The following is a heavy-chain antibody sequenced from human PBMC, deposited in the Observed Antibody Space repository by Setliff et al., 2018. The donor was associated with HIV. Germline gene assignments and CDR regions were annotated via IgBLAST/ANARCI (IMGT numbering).Heavy chain of an antibody. D-gene: IGHD6-25*01. Sequence: SETLSLTCAVYGGSFSGYYWSWIRQPPGKGLEWIGEINHSGSTNYNPSLKSRVTISVDTSKNQFSLKLSSVTAADTAVYYCATLPITAAAHFDHWGQGTLVTVSS. CDR3: ATLPITAAAHFDH. V-gene: IGHV4-34*01. CDR1: GGSFSGYY. CDR2: INHSGST. J-gene: IGHJ4*02.